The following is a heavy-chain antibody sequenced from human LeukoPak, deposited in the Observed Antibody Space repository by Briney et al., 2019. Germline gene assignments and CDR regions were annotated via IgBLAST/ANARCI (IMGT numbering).Heavy chain of an antibody. D-gene: IGHD3-10*01. J-gene: IGHJ4*02. CDR2: IKEDGSEK. CDR3: ASASGGAGL. Sequence: GGSLRLSCAASGFTFSKYWMSWVRQAPGKGLEWVANIKEDGSEKFYVNSVKGRFTISRDNAKNSLYLQMNSLRAEDTAVYYCASASGGAGLWGQGTLVTVSS. V-gene: IGHV3-7*01. CDR1: GFTFSKYW.